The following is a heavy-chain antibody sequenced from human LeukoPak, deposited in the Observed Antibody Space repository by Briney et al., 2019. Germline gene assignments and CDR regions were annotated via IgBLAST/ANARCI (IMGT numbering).Heavy chain of an antibody. J-gene: IGHJ4*02. V-gene: IGHV3-7*01. CDR1: EYSFTGGW. CDR3: ARDSLWQLETGIN. Sequence: GGSLRLSCEVSEYSFTGGWMSWVRQAPGKGLEWVANIKQDGSEKYYVDSVKGRFTISRDNAKNSLYLQMNSLRAEDTAVYYCARDSLWQLETGINWGQGTLVTVSS. D-gene: IGHD6-13*01. CDR2: IKQDGSEK.